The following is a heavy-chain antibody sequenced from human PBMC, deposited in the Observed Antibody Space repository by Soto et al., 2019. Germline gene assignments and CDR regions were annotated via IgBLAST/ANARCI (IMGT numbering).Heavy chain of an antibody. V-gene: IGHV1-8*01. Sequence: ASVKVSCKASGYTFTNYDISWVRQATGQGLEWMGWMNPNSGDTDSAQKFQGRVTMTWDISISTAYLELSSLRSDDTAVYYCASTGGSGYKEDWFDPWGQGTLVTVSS. D-gene: IGHD5-12*01. CDR2: MNPNSGDT. CDR3: ASTGGSGYKEDWFDP. CDR1: GYTFTNYD. J-gene: IGHJ5*02.